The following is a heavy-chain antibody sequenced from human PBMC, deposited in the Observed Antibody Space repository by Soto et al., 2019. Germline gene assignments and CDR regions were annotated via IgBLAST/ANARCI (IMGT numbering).Heavy chain of an antibody. V-gene: IGHV4-59*08. Sequence: PSETLSLTCTVSGGSISSYYWSWIQQPPGKGLEWIGYIYYSGSTNYNPSLKSRVTISVDTSKNQFSLKLSSVTAADTAVYYCASQAPYYYGSGSYSIDYWGQGTLVTVSS. CDR2: IYYSGST. CDR3: ASQAPYYYGSGSYSIDY. CDR1: GGSISSYY. J-gene: IGHJ4*02. D-gene: IGHD3-10*01.